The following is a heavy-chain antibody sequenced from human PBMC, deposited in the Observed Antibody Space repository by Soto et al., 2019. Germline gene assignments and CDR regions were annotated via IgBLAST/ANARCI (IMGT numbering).Heavy chain of an antibody. J-gene: IGHJ6*02. CDR2: ILPILGIA. D-gene: IGHD5-12*01. V-gene: IGHV1-69*08. CDR3: ARDSKWLPKEKRYYHYGMDV. Sequence: QVQLVQSGAEVKTPGSSVKVSCKASGGTFSSYTISWVRQAPGQGLEWMGRILPILGIASYAQTFQGRVTIIADKSXXTXSXGRRRLRPADTAGYYWARDSKWLPKEKRYYHYGMDVWGQGTTVTVSS. CDR1: GGTFSSYT.